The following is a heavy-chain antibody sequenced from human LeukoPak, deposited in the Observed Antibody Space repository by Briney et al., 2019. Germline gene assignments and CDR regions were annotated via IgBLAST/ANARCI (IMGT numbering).Heavy chain of an antibody. CDR3: ARADGSSGDWFDP. J-gene: IGHJ5*02. V-gene: IGHV1-46*01. Sequence: GASVKVSCKASGYTFTSYYMHWVRQAPGQGLEWMGIINPSGGSTSYAQKFQGRVTMTRDMTTSTVYMELSSLRSEDTAVYYCARADGSSGDWFDPWGQGTLVTVSS. D-gene: IGHD1-26*01. CDR2: INPSGGST. CDR1: GYTFTSYY.